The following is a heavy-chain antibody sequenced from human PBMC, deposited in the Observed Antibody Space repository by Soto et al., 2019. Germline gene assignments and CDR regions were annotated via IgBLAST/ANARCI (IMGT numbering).Heavy chain of an antibody. J-gene: IGHJ5*02. CDR3: ARQFAYSGYDLAWFDP. Sequence: GESLKISCKGSGYSFTSYWIGWVRQMPGKGLEWMGIIYPGDSDTRYSPSFQGQVTISADKSISTAYLQWSSLKASDTAMYYCARQFAYSGYDLAWFDPWGQGTLVTVSS. V-gene: IGHV5-51*01. CDR1: GYSFTSYW. CDR2: IYPGDSDT. D-gene: IGHD5-12*01.